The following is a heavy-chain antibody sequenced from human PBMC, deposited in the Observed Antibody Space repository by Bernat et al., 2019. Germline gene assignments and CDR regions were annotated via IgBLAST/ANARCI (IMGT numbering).Heavy chain of an antibody. CDR1: GFTFNNYG. CDR3: AKDRSGKVTYSYDSSGRSGFDY. CDR2: ISYDGSNK. V-gene: IGHV3-30*18. Sequence: QVQLVESGGGVVQPGRSLRLSCAASGFTFNNYGMHWVRQAPGKGLEWVAVISYDGSNKYYTDSVKGRFTISRDNSKNTLYLQMNSLRPEETAVYYCAKDRSGKVTYSYDSSGRSGFDYWGLETLVTVSS. D-gene: IGHD3-22*01. J-gene: IGHJ4*02.